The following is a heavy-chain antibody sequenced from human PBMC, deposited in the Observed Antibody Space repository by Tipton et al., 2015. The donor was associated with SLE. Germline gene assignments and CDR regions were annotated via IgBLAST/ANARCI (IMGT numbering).Heavy chain of an antibody. D-gene: IGHD5-12*01. CDR1: GGYFSGYY. J-gene: IGHJ4*02. V-gene: IGHV4-4*08. Sequence: TLSLTCAVYGGYFSGYYWGWIRQPPGKGLEWNGRIYTSGSTNYNPSLKSRVTISVDTSKNQFSLNLNSVMAADSAVYLCARLSKYSGLWWGLGTLVSDSS. CDR2: IYTSGST. CDR3: ARLSKYSGLW.